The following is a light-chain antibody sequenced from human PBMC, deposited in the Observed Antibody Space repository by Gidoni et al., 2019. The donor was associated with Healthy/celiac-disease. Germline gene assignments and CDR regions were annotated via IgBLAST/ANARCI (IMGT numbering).Light chain of an antibody. CDR1: QSISSY. V-gene: IGKV1-39*01. J-gene: IGKJ4*02. Sequence: DIQITQSPSSLSASVGDRVTITCRASQSISSYLNWYQQKPGKAPKLLIYAASTLQCGVPSRFSGSGSGTDFTLTISSLQPEDFATYYCQKNNSTPLTFGGGTKVEIK. CDR3: QKNNSTPLT. CDR2: AAS.